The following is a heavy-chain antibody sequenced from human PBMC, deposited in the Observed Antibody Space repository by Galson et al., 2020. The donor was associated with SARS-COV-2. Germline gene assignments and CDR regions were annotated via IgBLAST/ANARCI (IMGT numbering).Heavy chain of an antibody. J-gene: IGHJ6*02. Sequence: GGSLRLSCAASGFTFRSYGLHWVRQAPGQGLEWVAVIWYDGSNKYYADSVKGRFTISRDNSKNTLYLQMNSLRAEDTAVYYCARETMIVVDVWGQGTTVTVSS. CDR3: ARETMIVVDV. CDR1: GFTFRSYG. CDR2: IWYDGSNK. D-gene: IGHD3-22*01. V-gene: IGHV3-33*01.